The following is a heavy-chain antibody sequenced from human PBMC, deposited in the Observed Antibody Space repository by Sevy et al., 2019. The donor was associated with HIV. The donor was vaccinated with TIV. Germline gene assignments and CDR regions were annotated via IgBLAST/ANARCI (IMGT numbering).Heavy chain of an antibody. V-gene: IGHV3-23*01. Sequence: GGSLRLSCAASGFTFSKYSMSWIRQTPGKGLEWVSTFSFGCGKINYEDSVKGRFTISRDDSRNTFYLQMNSLRAEDTAIYYSAREGCTKPHDYWGQGTVVTVSS. D-gene: IGHD2-8*01. J-gene: IGHJ4*02. CDR1: GFTFSKYS. CDR2: FSFGCGKI. CDR3: AREGCTKPHDY.